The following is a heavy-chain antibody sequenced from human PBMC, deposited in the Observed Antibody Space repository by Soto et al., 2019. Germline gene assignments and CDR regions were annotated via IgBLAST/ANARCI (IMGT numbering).Heavy chain of an antibody. Sequence: SETLSLTCAVYGGSFSGYSWNWIRQPPGKGLEWIGEIDHSGSTNYNPSLKSRVTISLDTSKNQFSLRLTSLTAADTAVYFCARAPQIVAMGRPFDYWGQGILVTVSS. CDR3: ARAPQIVAMGRPFDY. CDR1: GGSFSGYS. J-gene: IGHJ4*02. CDR2: IDHSGST. D-gene: IGHD5-12*01. V-gene: IGHV4-34*01.